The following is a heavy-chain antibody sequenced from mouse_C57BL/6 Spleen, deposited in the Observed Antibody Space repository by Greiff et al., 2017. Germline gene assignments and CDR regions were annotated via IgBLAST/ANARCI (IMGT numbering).Heavy chain of an antibody. CDR1: GFTFSSYG. Sequence: EVKLVESGGDLVKPGGSLKLSCAASGFTFSSYGMSWVRQTPDKRLEWVATISSGGSYTYYPDSVKGRFTISRDNAKNTLYLQMSSLKSEDTAMYYCARHDDYGGDFDYWGQGTTLTVSS. CDR3: ARHDDYGGDFDY. J-gene: IGHJ2*01. D-gene: IGHD2-4*01. V-gene: IGHV5-6*02. CDR2: ISSGGSYT.